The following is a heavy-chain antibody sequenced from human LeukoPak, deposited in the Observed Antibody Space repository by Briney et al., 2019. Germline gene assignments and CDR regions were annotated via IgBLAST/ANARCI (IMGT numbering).Heavy chain of an antibody. CDR1: GFTFSTYA. V-gene: IGHV3-23*01. J-gene: IGHJ4*02. Sequence: GGSLRLSCAAAGFTFSTYAMNWVRQAPGQGLEWVSGISGSGDNTYYADSVRGRFTISRDKSKSTVYLQMNSLRAEDTAVYYCAKGLKYYYDSSGYWENRYNDYWGQGTLVTVSS. D-gene: IGHD3-22*01. CDR3: AKGLKYYYDSSGYWENRYNDY. CDR2: ISGSGDNT.